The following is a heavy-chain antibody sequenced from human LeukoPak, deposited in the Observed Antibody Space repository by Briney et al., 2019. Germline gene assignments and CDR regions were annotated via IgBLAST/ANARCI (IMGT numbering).Heavy chain of an antibody. V-gene: IGHV1-2*02. CDR3: ARDHDSSGRYYRGTFDI. D-gene: IGHD3-22*01. Sequence: ASVKVSCKASGYTFTGYYMHWVRQAPGQGLEWMGWINPNSGGTNYAQKFQGRVTMTRDTSISTAYMELSRLRSDDTAVYYCARDHDSSGRYYRGTFDIWGQGTMVTVSS. J-gene: IGHJ3*02. CDR1: GYTFTGYY. CDR2: INPNSGGT.